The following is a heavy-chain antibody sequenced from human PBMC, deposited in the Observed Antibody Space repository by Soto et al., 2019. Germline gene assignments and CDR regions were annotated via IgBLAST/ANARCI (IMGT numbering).Heavy chain of an antibody. CDR2: IYYSGST. J-gene: IGHJ4*02. D-gene: IGHD3-22*01. CDR1: GGSISSGDYY. Sequence: SETLSLTCTVSGGSISSGDYYWNWIRQPPGKGLEWIGYIYYSGSTYYNPSLKSRVTISVDTSRNQFSLKLSSVTAADTAVYYCAREPYDYDRSGHFDYWGQGTLVTVSS. CDR3: AREPYDYDRSGHFDY. V-gene: IGHV4-30-4*01.